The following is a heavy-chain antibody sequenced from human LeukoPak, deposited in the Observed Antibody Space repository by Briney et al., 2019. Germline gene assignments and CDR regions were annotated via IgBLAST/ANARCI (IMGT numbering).Heavy chain of an antibody. V-gene: IGHV3-74*01. Sequence: GGSLRLSCATSGFTFRKYWMHWVRQAPGKGLVWISRINNEGTGTIYADFVKGRFTISRDNAENTLYLQMNSLRVEDTAVYYCARDNVVTTIDDYYYYMDVWGKGTTVTVSS. J-gene: IGHJ6*03. D-gene: IGHD5-12*01. CDR1: GFTFRKYW. CDR3: ARDNVVTTIDDYYYYMDV. CDR2: INNEGTGT.